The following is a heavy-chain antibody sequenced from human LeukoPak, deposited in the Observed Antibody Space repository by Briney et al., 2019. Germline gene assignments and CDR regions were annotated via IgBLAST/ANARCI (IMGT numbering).Heavy chain of an antibody. D-gene: IGHD6-6*01. V-gene: IGHV1-46*01. CDR1: GYTFTSYY. CDR2: INPSGGST. Sequence: ASVKVSCKASGYTFTSYYMHWVRQAPGQGLEWMGIINPSGGSTSYAQKFQGRVTMTRDTSISTAYMELSRLRSDDTAVYYCARRDSSDAFDIWGQGTMVTVSS. J-gene: IGHJ3*02. CDR3: ARRDSSDAFDI.